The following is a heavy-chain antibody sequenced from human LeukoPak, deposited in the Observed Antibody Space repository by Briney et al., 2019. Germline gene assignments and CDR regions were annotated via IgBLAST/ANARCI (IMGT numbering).Heavy chain of an antibody. CDR2: INSNSGGT. CDR1: GYIFTDYY. CDR3: AKSQYSFASGSSRPLFDY. D-gene: IGHD3-10*01. J-gene: IGHJ4*02. V-gene: IGHV1-2*02. Sequence: ASVKVSCKASGYIFTDYYIHWVRQARGQGLEWMGWINSNSGGTYFAQKFEARVTLTRDTIINTGYMEMRGLTSDDTAVYHCAKSQYSFASGSSRPLFDYWGQGTLVTVSS.